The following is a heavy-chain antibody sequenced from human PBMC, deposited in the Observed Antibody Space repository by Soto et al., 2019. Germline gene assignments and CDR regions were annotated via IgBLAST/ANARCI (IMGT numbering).Heavy chain of an antibody. V-gene: IGHV4-4*07. Sequence: PSETLSLTCTVSGGSISSYYWSWIRQPAGKGLEWIGRIYTSGSTNYNPSLKSRVTMSVDTSKNQFSLKLSSVTAADTAVYYCAGELKPKRDSYYYGMDVWGKGTRVTV. CDR1: GGSISSYY. J-gene: IGHJ6*04. CDR2: IYTSGST. CDR3: AGELKPKRDSYYYGMDV.